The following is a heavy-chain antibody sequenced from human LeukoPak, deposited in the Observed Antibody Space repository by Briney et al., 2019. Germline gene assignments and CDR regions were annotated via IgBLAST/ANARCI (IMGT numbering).Heavy chain of an antibody. CDR2: VSSSGSTP. CDR1: GFTFSSYA. Sequence: GGSLRLSCAASGFTFSSYAMSWVRQAPGKGLEWVSYVSSSGSTPYYADSVKGRFTISRDNAKNSLYLQMNSLRAEDTAVYHCATQDYYGSGSYTVWGQGTLVTVSS. CDR3: ATQDYYGSGSYTV. V-gene: IGHV3-48*03. J-gene: IGHJ4*02. D-gene: IGHD3-10*01.